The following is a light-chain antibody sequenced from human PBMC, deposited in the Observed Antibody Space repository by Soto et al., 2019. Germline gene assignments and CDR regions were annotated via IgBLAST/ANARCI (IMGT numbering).Light chain of an antibody. V-gene: IGKV3-11*01. CDR1: QSLTSN. J-gene: IGKJ1*01. CDR2: GAS. Sequence: IVMTQSPATLSVSPGETATLSCRASQSLTSNLAWYQQKPGQAPRLLIYGASNRATGIPARFSGSGSGTDFTFTISSLEPEDFAVYYCQQRSNWPGTFGQGTKVDIK. CDR3: QQRSNWPGT.